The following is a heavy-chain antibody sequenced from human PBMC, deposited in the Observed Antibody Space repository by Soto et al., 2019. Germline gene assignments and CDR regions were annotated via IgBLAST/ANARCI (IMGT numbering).Heavy chain of an antibody. Sequence: EVQLLESGGGLAQPGGSLRLSCAASGFTFSSFAMHWVRQAPGKGPEWVSAISTGGTTTFYADSVKGRFTISRDNSKNTLSLQMNSLRVEDTALYYCAREGYCTSTTCVTEKFLDFYGMDVWGQGTTVTVSS. J-gene: IGHJ6*02. CDR3: AREGYCTSTTCVTEKFLDFYGMDV. CDR2: ISTGGTTT. CDR1: GFTFSSFA. D-gene: IGHD2-2*01. V-gene: IGHV3-23*01.